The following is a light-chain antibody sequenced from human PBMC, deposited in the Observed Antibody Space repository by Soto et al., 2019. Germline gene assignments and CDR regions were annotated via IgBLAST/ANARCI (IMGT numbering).Light chain of an antibody. CDR2: DVS. Sequence: EIVLTQSPATLSFSPGERVTLSCRASQRVSNSLAWYPQKPGQPPRLLIYDVSNRATGIPARFSRSGSGTAFTLTMTSLEPEAFAVYFCPQRYHWPRVTFGQGTQLAIK. V-gene: IGKV3-11*01. CDR1: QRVSNS. CDR3: PQRYHWPRVT. J-gene: IGKJ5*01.